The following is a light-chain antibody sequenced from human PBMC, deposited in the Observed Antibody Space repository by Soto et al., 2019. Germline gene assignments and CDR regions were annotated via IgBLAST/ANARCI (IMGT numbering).Light chain of an antibody. CDR2: QDN. V-gene: IGLV3-1*01. Sequence: SYELTQPPSVSVSPGQTASITCSGNKLGNKNVCWYQQKAGQSPVLLIYQDNQRPSGVPERFSGSNSGNTATLTISGTQAMEDANYYCQAWDTGTVIFGGGTKLTFL. CDR3: QAWDTGTVI. CDR1: KLGNKN. J-gene: IGLJ2*01.